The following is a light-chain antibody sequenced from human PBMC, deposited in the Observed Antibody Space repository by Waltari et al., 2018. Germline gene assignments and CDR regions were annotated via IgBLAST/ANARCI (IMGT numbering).Light chain of an antibody. CDR1: SSAVGGYNF. Sequence: QSALPQPASVSGSPGQALTISCTGSSSAVGGYNFVSWYQQHPGKAPKLLIYEVIKRPSGVSIRFSGSKSGNTASLTISGLQAEDEADYYCCSYIGRALFGGGTKLTVL. CDR3: CSYIGRAL. J-gene: IGLJ2*01. V-gene: IGLV2-23*02. CDR2: EVI.